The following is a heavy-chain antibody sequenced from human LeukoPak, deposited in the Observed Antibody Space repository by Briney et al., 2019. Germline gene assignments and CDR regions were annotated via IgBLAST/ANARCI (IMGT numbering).Heavy chain of an antibody. D-gene: IGHD3-3*01. V-gene: IGHV3-23*01. Sequence: GGSLRLSCAASGFTFSNYAMSWVRQAPGRGLEWVSAISGSGDSTYYADSVKGRFTISRDNSKNTLYLQMNSLRAEDTAVYYCARAGYYDFWSGYYSFDYWGQGTLVTVSS. J-gene: IGHJ4*02. CDR1: GFTFSNYA. CDR3: ARAGYYDFWSGYYSFDY. CDR2: ISGSGDST.